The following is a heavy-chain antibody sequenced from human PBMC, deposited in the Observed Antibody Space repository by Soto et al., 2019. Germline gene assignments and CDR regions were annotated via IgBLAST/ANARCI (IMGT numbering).Heavy chain of an antibody. D-gene: IGHD1-1*01. CDR2: MSHSGGT. CDR3: ARVERGTATTVVDAFDI. CDR1: GGFVSSGSYY. J-gene: IGHJ3*02. V-gene: IGHV4-34*01. Sequence: QVQLQQWGAGLLKPSETLSLTCAVYGGFVSSGSYYWSWIRQPPGKGLEWIGEMSHSGGTHFNPSLKTRVTISVEKSKNQFSLKMSSVTAADTALYYCARVERGTATTVVDAFDIWGPGKMVTVSS.